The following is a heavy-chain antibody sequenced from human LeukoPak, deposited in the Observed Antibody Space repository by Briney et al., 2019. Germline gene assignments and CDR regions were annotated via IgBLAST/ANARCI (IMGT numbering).Heavy chain of an antibody. CDR2: IYSGGST. CDR3: ARGGIAIPFDY. CDR1: GFTVSSNY. Sequence: GGSLRLSCAASGFTVSSNYMSWVRQAPGKGLEWVSVIYSGGSTYYADSVKGRFTVSRDNSKNTLYLQMNSLRAEDMAVYYCARGGIAIPFDYWGQGTLVTVSS. J-gene: IGHJ4*02. V-gene: IGHV3-66*01. D-gene: IGHD6-13*01.